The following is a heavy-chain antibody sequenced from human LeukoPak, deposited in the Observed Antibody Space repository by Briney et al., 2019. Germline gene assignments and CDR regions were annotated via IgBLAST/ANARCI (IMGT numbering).Heavy chain of an antibody. CDR3: VRGSNGWSGMDV. V-gene: IGHV3-74*01. J-gene: IGHJ6*02. D-gene: IGHD6-19*01. CDR1: GFTFSSYW. Sequence: AGGSLRLSCAVSGFTFSSYWTYWVRQGPGEGLVWVSRLRGDGNYTNYAESVKGRFTISRDNAKNTLYLQMNSLRAEDTAVYYCVRGSNGWSGMDVWGQGTTVTVSS. CDR2: LRGDGNYT.